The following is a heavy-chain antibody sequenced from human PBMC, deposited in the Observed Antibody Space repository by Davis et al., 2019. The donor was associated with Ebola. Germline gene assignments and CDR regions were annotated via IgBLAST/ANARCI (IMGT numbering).Heavy chain of an antibody. V-gene: IGHV3-74*01. CDR1: EFTFRSYW. CDR2: IDTDGSTT. CDR3: ARRTAGITLSFYAMDV. J-gene: IGHJ6*02. D-gene: IGHD1-1*01. Sequence: GESLKISCAASEFTFRSYWFHWVRQAPGKGLEWVSRIDTDGSTTNYADSVRGRFTISRDNAKNTLFLQMDSLRAEDTAVYYCARRTAGITLSFYAMDVWGQGTTVTVSS.